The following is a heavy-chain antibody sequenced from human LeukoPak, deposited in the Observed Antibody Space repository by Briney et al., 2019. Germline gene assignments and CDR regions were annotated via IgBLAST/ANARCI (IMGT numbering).Heavy chain of an antibody. J-gene: IGHJ4*02. V-gene: IGHV4-59*01. Sequence: SETLSLTCTVSGGSISSYYWSWIRQPPGKGLEWIGYIYYSGSTNYNPSLKSRVTISVDTSKNQFSLKLSSVTAADTAVYYCARDSYGFNYFDYWGQGTLVTASS. D-gene: IGHD5-18*01. CDR1: GGSISSYY. CDR2: IYYSGST. CDR3: ARDSYGFNYFDY.